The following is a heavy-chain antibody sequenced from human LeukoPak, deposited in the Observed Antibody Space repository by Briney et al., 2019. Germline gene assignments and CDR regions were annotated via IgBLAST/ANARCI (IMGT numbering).Heavy chain of an antibody. Sequence: SETLSLTCTVSGGSISSYYWSWIRQPPGKGLEWIGDIYYSGSTNYNPSLKSRVTISVDTSKNQFSLKLSSVTAADTAVYYCARHTFGSGSYLNWFDPWGQGNLVTVSS. J-gene: IGHJ5*02. CDR3: ARHTFGSGSYLNWFDP. V-gene: IGHV4-59*08. CDR2: IYYSGST. D-gene: IGHD3-10*01. CDR1: GGSISSYY.